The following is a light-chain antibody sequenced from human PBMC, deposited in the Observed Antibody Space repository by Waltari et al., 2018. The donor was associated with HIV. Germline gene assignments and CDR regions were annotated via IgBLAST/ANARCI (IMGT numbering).Light chain of an antibody. CDR2: DVS. Sequence: QSALTQPASVSGSPGQSITMSCTGTSSDVGGYNSVSWYQQQPGKAPKLLIYDVSNRPSGVSNRFSGSKSGNTASLTISWLQIEDEADYFCSSFTSSSIVDVLFGGGTKLTVL. V-gene: IGLV2-14*03. J-gene: IGLJ2*01. CDR3: SSFTSSSIVDVL. CDR1: SSDVGGYNS.